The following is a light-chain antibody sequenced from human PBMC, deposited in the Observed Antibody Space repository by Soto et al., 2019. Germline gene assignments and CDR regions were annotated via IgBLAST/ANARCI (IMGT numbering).Light chain of an antibody. CDR2: DVS. Sequence: DSQLTQYPSTLSASVGERVTITCRASQSPNNWMAWYQQKSGKAPKLLIYDVSTLASGAPSRFSGSVSGTECALTISSLQPDDSATYYCQQYYRYPVTFGQGTKVEVK. V-gene: IGKV1-5*01. CDR3: QQYYRYPVT. CDR1: QSPNNW. J-gene: IGKJ2*01.